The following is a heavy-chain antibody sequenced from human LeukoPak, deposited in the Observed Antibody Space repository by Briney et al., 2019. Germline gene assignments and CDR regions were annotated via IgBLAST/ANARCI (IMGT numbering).Heavy chain of an antibody. CDR1: GGSFSCYY. CDR2: INHSGST. D-gene: IGHD4-11*01. Sequence: SETLSLTCAVYGGSFSCYYWSWIRQPPGKGLEWIGEINHSGSTNYNPSLKSRVTISVDTSKNQFSLKLSSVTAADTAVYYCARSYTVTTSLWVYYYYMDVWGKGTTVTVSS. V-gene: IGHV4-34*01. CDR3: ARSYTVTTSLWVYYYYMDV. J-gene: IGHJ6*03.